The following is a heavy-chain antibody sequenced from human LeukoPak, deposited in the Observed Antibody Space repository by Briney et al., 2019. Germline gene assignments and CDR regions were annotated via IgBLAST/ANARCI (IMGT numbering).Heavy chain of an antibody. J-gene: IGHJ6*03. CDR1: GGSISSHY. V-gene: IGHV4-59*11. CDR3: GRDALVGYFSYYYMDV. CDR2: ISNSGST. Sequence: SETLSLTCSVSGGSISSHYWTWIRQSPVKGLEWIGDISNSGSTSYNPSLKSRVTISIDTSKNQFSLKLGSVTAADTAVYYCGRDALVGYFSYYYMDVWGKGTTVTVSS. D-gene: IGHD2-15*01.